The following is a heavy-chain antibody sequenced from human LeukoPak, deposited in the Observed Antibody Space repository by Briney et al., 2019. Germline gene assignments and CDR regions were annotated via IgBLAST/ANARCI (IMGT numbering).Heavy chain of an antibody. J-gene: IGHJ3*02. V-gene: IGHV3-48*04. CDR1: GFTFSSAS. D-gene: IGHD4-17*01. CDR2: ITFRSDETV. Sequence: PGGSLRLSCAASGFTFSSASMNWVRQAPGKGLEWLAYITFRSDETVYYADSVKGRFTISRDNAKNSLYLQMNSLRAEDTAVYYCARTYGDYFGAFDIWGQGTMVTVSS. CDR3: ARTYGDYFGAFDI.